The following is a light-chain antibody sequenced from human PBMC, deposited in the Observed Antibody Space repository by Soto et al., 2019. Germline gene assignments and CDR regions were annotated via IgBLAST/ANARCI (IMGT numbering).Light chain of an antibody. CDR3: AAWDDSLSGVV. V-gene: IGLV1-47*01. CDR1: SSNIGTNY. Sequence: QSVLTQPPSASATPGQRVTLSCSESSSNIGTNYVYWYQHLPGTAPKLLIYRNDQRPSGVPDRFSGSMSGTAASLAIGGLRSEDEADYYCAAWDDSLSGVVFGGGTKLTVL. J-gene: IGLJ2*01. CDR2: RND.